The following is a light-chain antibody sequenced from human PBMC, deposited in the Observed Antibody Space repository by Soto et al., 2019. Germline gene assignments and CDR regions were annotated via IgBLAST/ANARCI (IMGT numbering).Light chain of an antibody. CDR3: QQRSDWL. CDR1: QSVSNF. J-gene: IGKJ4*01. Sequence: ENVLTQSPATLSLSPGERATLSCRASQSVSNFVAWYQQKVGQAPRLLIYDASNRAPGVPARFSGSGSGTDFTLTISSLEPEDVAVYYCQQRSDWLFGGGTKVEIK. V-gene: IGKV3-11*01. CDR2: DAS.